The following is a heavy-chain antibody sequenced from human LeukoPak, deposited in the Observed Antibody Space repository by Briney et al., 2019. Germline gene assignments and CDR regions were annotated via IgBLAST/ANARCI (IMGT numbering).Heavy chain of an antibody. Sequence: SETLSLTCTASGVSISSYYWSWIRQPPGKGLEWIGYIYYSGSTNYNPSLKSRVTISVDTTKNQFSLKVSSVTAADTAVYYFANVPIAVAGTSEGYWGQGILVTVSS. V-gene: IGHV4-59*01. CDR3: ANVPIAVAGTSEGY. D-gene: IGHD6-19*01. CDR1: GVSISSYY. J-gene: IGHJ4*02. CDR2: IYYSGST.